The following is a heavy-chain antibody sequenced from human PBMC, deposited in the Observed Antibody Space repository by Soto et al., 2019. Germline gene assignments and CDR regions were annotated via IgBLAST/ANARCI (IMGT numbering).Heavy chain of an antibody. CDR2: INHSGST. D-gene: IGHD2-21*02. Sequence: SETLSLTCAVYGGSFSGYYWSWIRQPPGKGLEWIGEINHSGSTNYNPSLKSRVTISVDTSKNQFSLKLSSVTAADTAVYYCARAGLPAGGDAFDIWGQGTMVTVSS. V-gene: IGHV4-34*01. CDR1: GGSFSGYY. CDR3: ARAGLPAGGDAFDI. J-gene: IGHJ3*02.